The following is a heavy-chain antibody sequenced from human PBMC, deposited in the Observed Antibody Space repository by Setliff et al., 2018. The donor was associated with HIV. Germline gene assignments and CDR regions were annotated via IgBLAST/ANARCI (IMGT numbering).Heavy chain of an antibody. Sequence: SETLSLTCAVYGGSFSGYYWSWIRQPPGKGLEWIGEINHSGSTNYNPSLKSRVTISVDTSKNQFSLKLSSVTAADTAVYYCARGSGYPWYFDLWGRGTLVTVSS. V-gene: IGHV4-34*01. D-gene: IGHD3-22*01. J-gene: IGHJ2*01. CDR2: INHSGST. CDR3: ARGSGYPWYFDL. CDR1: GGSFSGYY.